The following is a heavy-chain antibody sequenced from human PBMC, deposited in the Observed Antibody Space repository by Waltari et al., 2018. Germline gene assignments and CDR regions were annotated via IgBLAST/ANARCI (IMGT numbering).Heavy chain of an antibody. Sequence: QVQLVQSGAEVKKPGASVKVSCKASGYTFTSYYMHWVRQAPGQGLEWMGIINPSGGSTSYAQKFQGRVTMTRDTSTSTVYMELSSLRSEDTAVYYCARAHYYDSSGFGDAFDIWGQGTMVTVSS. CDR2: INPSGGST. CDR1: GYTFTSYY. J-gene: IGHJ3*02. V-gene: IGHV1-46*01. D-gene: IGHD3-22*01. CDR3: ARAHYYDSSGFGDAFDI.